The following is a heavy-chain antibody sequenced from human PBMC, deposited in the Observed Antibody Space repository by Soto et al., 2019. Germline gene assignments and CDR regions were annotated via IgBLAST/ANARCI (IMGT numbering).Heavy chain of an antibody. D-gene: IGHD6-13*01. Sequence: GGSLRLSCAASGFTFSSYAMSWVRQAPGKGLEWVSAISGSGGSTYYADSVKGRFTISRDNSKNTLYLQMNSLRAEDTAVYYCAKDSYSSSWYRSYFDYWGRGTLVTVSS. CDR3: AKDSYSSSWYRSYFDY. V-gene: IGHV3-23*01. CDR1: GFTFSSYA. J-gene: IGHJ4*02. CDR2: ISGSGGST.